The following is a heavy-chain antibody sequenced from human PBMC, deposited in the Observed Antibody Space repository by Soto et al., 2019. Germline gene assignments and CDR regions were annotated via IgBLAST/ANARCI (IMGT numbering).Heavy chain of an antibody. CDR3: ARCPIDHNWFDP. Sequence: LEALSITGIFGGDGITTYYLNWLRQSPGKGLEWIGHIYDTGSTSYNPSLKSRVTISVDTSNKQFSLRLSAVTAADTAVYYCARCPIDHNWFDPWGQGTLVTVSS. J-gene: IGHJ5*02. CDR2: IYDTGST. CDR1: GDGITTYY. V-gene: IGHV4-59*01. D-gene: IGHD3-9*01.